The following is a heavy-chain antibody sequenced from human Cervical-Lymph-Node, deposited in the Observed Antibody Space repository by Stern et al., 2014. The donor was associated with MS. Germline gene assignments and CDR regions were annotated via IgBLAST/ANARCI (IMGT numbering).Heavy chain of an antibody. CDR2: ISNNGIYT. J-gene: IGHJ6*02. CDR1: GFTFNNYA. CDR3: VRYSASSSSDFYYCGMDV. V-gene: IGHV3-23*04. Sequence: EVQLVESGGGLVQPGGSLRLSCAASGFTFNNYAMSWVRQAPGKGLEWVSSISNNGIYTYYADSVNGRFTISRDNSKNTLYLQMTSLRADDTAVYYCVRYSASSSSDFYYCGMDVWGQGTAVTVSS. D-gene: IGHD6-6*01.